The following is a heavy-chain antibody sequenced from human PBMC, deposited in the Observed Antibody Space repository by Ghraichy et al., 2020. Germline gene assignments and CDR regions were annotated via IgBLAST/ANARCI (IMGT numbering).Heavy chain of an antibody. J-gene: IGHJ4*02. CDR1: GFTFSNAW. D-gene: IGHD6-19*01. Sequence: GGSLRLSCAASGFTFSNAWMSWVRQAPGKGLEWVGRIKSKTDGGTTDYAAPVKGRFTISRDDSKNTLYLQMNSLKTEDTAVYYCTTDKAVAGTKPDYWGQGTLVTVSS. V-gene: IGHV3-15*01. CDR3: TTDKAVAGTKPDY. CDR2: IKSKTDGGTT.